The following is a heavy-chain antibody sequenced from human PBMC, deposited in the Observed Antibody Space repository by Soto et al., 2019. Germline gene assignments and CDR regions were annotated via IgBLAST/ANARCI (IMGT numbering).Heavy chain of an antibody. CDR2: TRNKANSYTT. D-gene: IGHD2-21*01. CDR1: GFTFSDHY. CDR3: AGVSTAGHCYVR. Sequence: EVQLVESGGGLVQPGGSLRLSCAASGFTFSDHYMDWVRQAPGKGLEWVGRTRNKANSYTTEYAASVKGRFTISRDDSKNSLYLQMNSLKTEDTAVYYCAGVSTAGHCYVRWGQGTLVTVSS. V-gene: IGHV3-72*01. J-gene: IGHJ4*02.